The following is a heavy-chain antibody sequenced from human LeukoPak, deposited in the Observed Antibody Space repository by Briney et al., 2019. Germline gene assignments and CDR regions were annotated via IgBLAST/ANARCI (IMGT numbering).Heavy chain of an antibody. CDR2: VTGDSGTT. Sequence: PGGSLRLSCVASGFTFRNFAMNWVRQAPGKGLEWVSVVTGDSGTTHYAGSVKGRFTISRGNSKNTVYLQMNSLRAEDTAIYYCAKGWSGYFRSPFDLWGRGTMVTVSS. CDR1: GFTFRNFA. J-gene: IGHJ3*01. D-gene: IGHD3-3*01. V-gene: IGHV3-23*01. CDR3: AKGWSGYFRSPFDL.